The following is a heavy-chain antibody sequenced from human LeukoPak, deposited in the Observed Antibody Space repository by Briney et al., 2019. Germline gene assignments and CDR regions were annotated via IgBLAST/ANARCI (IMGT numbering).Heavy chain of an antibody. V-gene: IGHV3-11*04. CDR1: GFTFSDYY. CDR3: ARDQDFWSGSGAFDI. J-gene: IGHJ3*02. D-gene: IGHD3-3*01. Sequence: GGSLRLSCAASGFTFSDYYMSWIRQAPGKGLEWVSYIGGSGRSMFYADSVKGRFTISRDNAKDSLYLQMNSLRAEDTAVYYCARDQDFWSGSGAFDIWGQGTMVTVSP. CDR2: IGGSGRSM.